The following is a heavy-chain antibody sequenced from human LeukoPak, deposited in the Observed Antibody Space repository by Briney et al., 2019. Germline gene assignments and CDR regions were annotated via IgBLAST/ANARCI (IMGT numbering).Heavy chain of an antibody. J-gene: IGHJ6*03. D-gene: IGHD3-10*01. CDR2: IKQDGSEK. CDR1: GFTLSSYW. CDR3: ARIRFGESYAPKSYYYYYMDV. V-gene: IGHV3-7*01. Sequence: GGSLRLSCAASGFTLSSYWMSWVRRAPGKGLEWVANIKQDGSEKYYVDSVKGRFTISRDNAKNSLYLQMNRLRVEDTAVYYCARIRFGESYAPKSYYYYYMDVWGIGTTVTISS.